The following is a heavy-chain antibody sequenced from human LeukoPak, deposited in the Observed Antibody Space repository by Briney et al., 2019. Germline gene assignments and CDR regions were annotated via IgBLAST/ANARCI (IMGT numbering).Heavy chain of an antibody. CDR1: GFTFSDYE. CDR2: ISTSGSII. J-gene: IGHJ6*03. CDR3: ARDATTEPGTVYMDV. V-gene: IGHV3-48*03. Sequence: PGGSLRLSCAASGFTFSDYEMNWVRQAPGKGLEWILHISTSGSIIHYADSVKGRFTISRDNAKKSLYLQMNSLRAEDTALYFCARDATTEPGTVYMDVWGKGTTVTISS. D-gene: IGHD6-13*01.